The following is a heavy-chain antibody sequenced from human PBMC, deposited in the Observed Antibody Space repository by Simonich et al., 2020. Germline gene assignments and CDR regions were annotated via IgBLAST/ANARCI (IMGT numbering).Heavy chain of an antibody. CDR3: AKDSGYCSGGSCYYFDY. V-gene: IGHV3-9*01. CDR2: CSWKSGSI. D-gene: IGHD2-15*01. Sequence: EVQLLESGGGLVQPGRSLRVSCAASGLTFDDYAMHWVRQAAGSGVGWGSGCSWKSGSIGYADSVKGRLTISRDNAKNALYLQMNSLRAEDTALYSCAKDSGYCSGGSCYYFDYWGQGTLVTVSS. J-gene: IGHJ4*02. CDR1: GLTFDDYA.